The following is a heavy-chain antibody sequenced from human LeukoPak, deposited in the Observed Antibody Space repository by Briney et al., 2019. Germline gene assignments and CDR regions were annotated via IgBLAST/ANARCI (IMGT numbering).Heavy chain of an antibody. J-gene: IGHJ4*02. CDR3: AKISWDGRGTFD. D-gene: IGHD1-1*01. Sequence: PGGSLRLSCAVSGITLSNYGMTWVRQAPGRGLEWVGNVRQDGSVTNYVDSVKGRFTISRDNAKNSLYLQMNSLRAEDTAVYYCAKISWDGRGTFDWGQGTLVTVFS. CDR1: GITLSNYG. CDR2: VRQDGSVT. V-gene: IGHV3-7*03.